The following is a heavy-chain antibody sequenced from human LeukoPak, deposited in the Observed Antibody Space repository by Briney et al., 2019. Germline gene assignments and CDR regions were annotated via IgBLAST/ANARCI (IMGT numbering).Heavy chain of an antibody. CDR1: GFTFSGSA. CDR2: IRSKANSYAT. V-gene: IGHV3-73*01. Sequence: GGSLKLSCAASGFTFSGSAMHWVRQASGKGLEWVGRIRSKANSYATAYAASVKGRFTISRDDSKSTAYLQMNSLKTEDTAVYYCTRLSDYSTNDYWGQGTLVTVSS. J-gene: IGHJ4*02. D-gene: IGHD4-11*01. CDR3: TRLSDYSTNDY.